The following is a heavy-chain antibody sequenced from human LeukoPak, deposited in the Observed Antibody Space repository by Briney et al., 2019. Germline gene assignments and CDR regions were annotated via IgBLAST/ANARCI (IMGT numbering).Heavy chain of an antibody. CDR3: ARGSSIHVLLYHYYYMDV. V-gene: IGHV1-2*02. CDR2: INPSSGRT. D-gene: IGHD2-2*01. J-gene: IGHJ6*03. Sequence: ASVKVSCKASGYTFSNSGISWVRQAPGQGLEWMGWINPSSGRTNYAQNFQDRVAMTRDTSISTAYMELSSLRSDDTAVYYCARGSSIHVLLYHYYYMDVWGKGTTVAVSS. CDR1: GYTFSNSG.